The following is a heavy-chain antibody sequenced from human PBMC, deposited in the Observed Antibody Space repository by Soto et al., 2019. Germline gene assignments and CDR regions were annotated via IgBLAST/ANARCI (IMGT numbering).Heavy chain of an antibody. J-gene: IGHJ3*01. D-gene: IGHD2-2*01. Sequence: QVHLEQSGAEVKKPGSSVKVSCKAAGGTFSTYTLIWVRQAPGQGLEWMGRIIPMLTVTNSAQKFRGRVTITADKSTSTALMELTSLASGDTAVYYCSIGSWSAESFDVWGQGTMVTVSS. V-gene: IGHV1-69*02. CDR2: IIPMLTVT. CDR1: GGTFSTYT. CDR3: SIGSWSAESFDV.